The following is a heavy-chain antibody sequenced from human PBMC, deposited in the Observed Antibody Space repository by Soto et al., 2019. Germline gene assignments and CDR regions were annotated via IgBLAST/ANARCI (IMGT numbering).Heavy chain of an antibody. Sequence: GGSLRLSCAASGFTFSNAWMSWVRQAPGKGLEWVGRIKSKTDGGTTDYAAPVKGRFTISRDDSKNTLYLQMNSLKTEDTAVYYCTTDRGDIVVVPAASHSSPFDYWGQGTLVTVSS. CDR2: IKSKTDGGTT. D-gene: IGHD2-2*01. J-gene: IGHJ4*02. CDR3: TTDRGDIVVVPAASHSSPFDY. CDR1: GFTFSNAW. V-gene: IGHV3-15*01.